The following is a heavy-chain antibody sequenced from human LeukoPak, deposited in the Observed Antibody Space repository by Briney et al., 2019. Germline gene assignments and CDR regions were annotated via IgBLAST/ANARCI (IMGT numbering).Heavy chain of an antibody. CDR3: ARVGGTTGTTAYYYYYMDV. CDR1: GGTFISYA. Sequence: SVKVSCKASGGTFISYAISWVRQAPGQGLEWRGGIIPIFGTANYAQKFQGRVTITADESTSTAYMELSSLRSEDTAVYYCARVGGTTGTTAYYYYYMDVWGKGTTVTVSS. CDR2: IIPIFGTA. V-gene: IGHV1-69*01. D-gene: IGHD1-1*01. J-gene: IGHJ6*03.